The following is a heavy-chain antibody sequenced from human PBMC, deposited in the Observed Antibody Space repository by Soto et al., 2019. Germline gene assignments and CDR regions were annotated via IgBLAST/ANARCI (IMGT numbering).Heavy chain of an antibody. Sequence: PSETLSLTCTVSGGPISSYYWSWIRQPPGKGLEWIGYIYYSGSTNYNPSLKSRVTISVDTSKNQFSLKLSSVTAADTAVYYCAARYYYGSGSHIDYFDYWGQGTLVTVSS. J-gene: IGHJ4*02. CDR2: IYYSGST. CDR1: GGPISSYY. CDR3: AARYYYGSGSHIDYFDY. D-gene: IGHD3-10*01. V-gene: IGHV4-59*01.